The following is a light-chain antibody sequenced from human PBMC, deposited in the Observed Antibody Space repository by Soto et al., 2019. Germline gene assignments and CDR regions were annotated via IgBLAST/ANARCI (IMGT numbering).Light chain of an antibody. CDR2: DAS. V-gene: IGKV3-11*01. CDR3: QQRRIWPPIT. J-gene: IGKJ5*01. CDR1: ESVSRF. Sequence: EVVLTQSPATLSLFPGDTATLSCRASESVSRFLAWYQQKPGQAPRLLVYDASNRAAGIPARFSGSGSGTDFTLTISSLEPEDFAVYYCQQRRIWPPITFGQGTRLEIK.